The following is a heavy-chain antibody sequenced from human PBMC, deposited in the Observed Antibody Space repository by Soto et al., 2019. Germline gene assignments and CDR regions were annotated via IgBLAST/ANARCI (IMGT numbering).Heavy chain of an antibody. V-gene: IGHV5-51*01. J-gene: IGHJ4*02. Sequence: GESLKISCKGSGYSFISYWIVWVRQMPGKGLEWMGIIYPGDSDTRYSPSFQGQVTISADKSISTAYLQWSSLKASDTAMYYCASSEYSSGWYLGKYWGQGTLVTVSS. CDR1: GYSFISYW. D-gene: IGHD6-19*01. CDR2: IYPGDSDT. CDR3: ASSEYSSGWYLGKY.